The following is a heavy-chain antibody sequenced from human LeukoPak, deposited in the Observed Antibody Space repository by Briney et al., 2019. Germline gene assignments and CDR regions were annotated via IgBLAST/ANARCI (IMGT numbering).Heavy chain of an antibody. CDR2: INHSGST. CDR1: GGSFSGYY. V-gene: IGHV4-34*01. D-gene: IGHD4-17*01. J-gene: IGHJ4*02. CDR3: ARDAAHYGDYN. Sequence: PSETLSLTCAVYGGSFSGYYWSWIRQPPGKGLEWIGEINHSGSTNYNPSLKSRVTISVDTSKNQFSLKLSSVTAADTAVYYCARDAAHYGDYNWGQGTLVTVSS.